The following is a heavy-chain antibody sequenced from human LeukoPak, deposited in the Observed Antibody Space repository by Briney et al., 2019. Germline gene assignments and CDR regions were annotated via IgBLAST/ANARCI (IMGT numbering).Heavy chain of an antibody. CDR2: INHSGST. D-gene: IGHD3-22*01. Sequence: SETLSLTCAVYGGSFSGYYWSWIRQPPGKGLEWIGEINHSGSTNYNPSLKSRVTISVDTSKNQFSLKLSSVTAADTAVYYCARPSSYYYDSSGPRGYYFDYWGQGTLVTVSS. J-gene: IGHJ4*02. CDR1: GGSFSGYY. CDR3: ARPSSYYYDSSGPRGYYFDY. V-gene: IGHV4-34*01.